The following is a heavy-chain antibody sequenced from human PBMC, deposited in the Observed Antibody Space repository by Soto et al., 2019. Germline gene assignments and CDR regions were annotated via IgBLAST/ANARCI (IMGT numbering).Heavy chain of an antibody. J-gene: IGHJ3*02. CDR1: GGSFSGYY. D-gene: IGHD6-13*01. V-gene: IGHV4-34*01. CDR3: ASRLYRSSWFGDAFDI. CDR2: INHSGST. Sequence: SETLSLTCAVYGGSFSGYYWSWIRQPPGKGLEWIGEINHSGSTNYNPSLKSRVTISVDTSKNQFSLKLSSVTAADTAVYYGASRLYRSSWFGDAFDIWGQGTMVTVSS.